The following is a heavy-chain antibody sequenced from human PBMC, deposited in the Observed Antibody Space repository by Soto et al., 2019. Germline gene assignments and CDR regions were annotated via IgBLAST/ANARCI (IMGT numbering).Heavy chain of an antibody. J-gene: IGHJ4*02. CDR3: ARGIFGSGTANDY. Sequence: EVQLVESGGGXXXXGGXXXXXCAASXXXXXXXWMHXXXXAPGKGLVWVSRINGDGSGTSYADFVKGRFTISRDDAKNTLFLQMNGLRAEDTAVYYCARGIFGSGTANDYWGQGTLVTVSS. CDR2: INGDGSGT. CDR1: XXXXXXXW. V-gene: IGHV3-74*01. D-gene: IGHD3-10*01.